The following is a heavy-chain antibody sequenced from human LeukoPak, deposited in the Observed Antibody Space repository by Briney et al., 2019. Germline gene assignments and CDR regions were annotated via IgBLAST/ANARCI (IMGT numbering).Heavy chain of an antibody. Sequence: GASVKVSCKASGYTFTSYAMHWVRQAPGQRLEWMGRINAGNGNTKYSQKFQGRVTVTRDTSASTAYMELSSLRSEDTAVYYCARRAAAGRDLDYWGQGTLVTVSS. CDR3: ARRAAAGRDLDY. V-gene: IGHV1-3*01. CDR2: INAGNGNT. D-gene: IGHD6-13*01. CDR1: GYTFTSYA. J-gene: IGHJ4*02.